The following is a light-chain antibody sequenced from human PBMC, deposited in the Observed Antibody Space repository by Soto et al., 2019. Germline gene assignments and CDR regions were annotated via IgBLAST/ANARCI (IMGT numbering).Light chain of an antibody. CDR1: QSISYW. V-gene: IGKV1-5*03. J-gene: IGKJ4*01. Sequence: DIQMTQSPSTLSASVGDRVTITCRASQSISYWLAWYQQKPGKAPKLLIYKASSLESGVPSRFSGSGTGTEFTLTISSLQPDDFATYYCQQYNIYWGLTFGGGTKVEIK. CDR3: QQYNIYWGLT. CDR2: KAS.